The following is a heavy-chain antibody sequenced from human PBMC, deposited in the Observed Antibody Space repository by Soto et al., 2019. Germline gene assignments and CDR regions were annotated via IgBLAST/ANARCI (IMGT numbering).Heavy chain of an antibody. CDR3: AHSRQQPYTHFDY. V-gene: IGHV2-5*02. D-gene: IGHD6-13*01. J-gene: IGHJ4*02. CDR2: IYWDDDK. CDR1: GFSLSTSGVG. Sequence: QITLKESGPTLVKPTQTLTLTCTFSGFSLSTSGVGVGWIRQPPGKALEWLALIYWDDDKRYSTALKSRLTITTDSSTNQVVPTITTMHPVDKATYFCAHSRQQPYTHFDYWGQGSLVTVS.